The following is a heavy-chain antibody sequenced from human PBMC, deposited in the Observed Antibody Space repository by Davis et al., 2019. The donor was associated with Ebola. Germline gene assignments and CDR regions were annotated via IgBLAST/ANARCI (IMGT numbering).Heavy chain of an antibody. Sequence: HSQTLSLTCAISGDSVSGNNGAWNWIRQSPSRGLEWLGRTYYYRSKWYIDYAESVRGRITINPDTSKNQLSLQLNSVTPEDTAVYYCVRGWGRSGLDVWGQGTTVTVSS. CDR3: VRGWGRSGLDV. CDR1: GDSVSGNNGA. J-gene: IGHJ6*02. D-gene: IGHD3-16*01. CDR2: TYYYRSKWYI. V-gene: IGHV6-1*01.